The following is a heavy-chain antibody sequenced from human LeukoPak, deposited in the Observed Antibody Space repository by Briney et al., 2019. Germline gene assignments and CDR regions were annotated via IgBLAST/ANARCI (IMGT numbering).Heavy chain of an antibody. CDR2: ISGSGVST. Sequence: GGSLRLSCAASRFTFSSYAMGWVRQAPGKGLEWVSAISGSGVSTFYADSVKGRVTISRDNSKSTLYLQMNSLRTEDTAVYYCAKAGSVYSGYYDYWGQGILVTVSS. J-gene: IGHJ4*02. CDR1: RFTFSSYA. CDR3: AKAGSVYSGYYDY. V-gene: IGHV3-23*01. D-gene: IGHD5-12*01.